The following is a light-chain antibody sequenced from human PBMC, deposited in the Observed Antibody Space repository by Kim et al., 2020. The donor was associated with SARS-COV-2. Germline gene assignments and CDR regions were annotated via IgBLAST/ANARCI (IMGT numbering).Light chain of an antibody. CDR1: QSISTW. J-gene: IGKJ4*01. CDR2: QAS. CDR3: QHYNSYTLT. V-gene: IGKV1-5*03. Sequence: DIQMTQSPSTLSASVGDRVTITCRASQSISTWLAWYQQKPGKAPKVLIYQASSLESEVPSRFSGSGSGTEFTLTISSLQPDDFATYYCQHYNSYTLTFGGGTKLEI.